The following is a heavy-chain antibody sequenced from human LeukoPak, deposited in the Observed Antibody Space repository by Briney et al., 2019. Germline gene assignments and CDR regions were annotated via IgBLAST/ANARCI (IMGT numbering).Heavy chain of an antibody. CDR3: AKSPSGYYPSYFDC. V-gene: IGHV3-23*01. D-gene: IGHD3-22*01. J-gene: IGHJ4*02. CDR1: GFTSSSYG. Sequence: PGGSLRLSCAASGFTSSSYGMSWVRQAPGKGLEWVSGTSGSGGTTYYADSVKGRFTISRDNSKNTLYLQMNNLRAEDTAVYYCAKSPSGYYPSYFDCWGQGTLVTVCS. CDR2: TSGSGGTT.